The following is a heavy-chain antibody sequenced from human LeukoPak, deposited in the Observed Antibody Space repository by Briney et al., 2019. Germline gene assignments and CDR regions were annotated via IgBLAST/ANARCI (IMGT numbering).Heavy chain of an antibody. D-gene: IGHD3-10*01. J-gene: IGHJ4*02. V-gene: IGHV4-34*01. CDR2: INHSGST. CDR1: GGSFSGYY. CDR3: ARASVLLSADY. Sequence: SETLSLTCAVYGGSFSGYYWSWIRQPPGKGLEWIGEINHSGSTNYNPSLKSRVTISVDTSKNQFSLKLSPVTAADTAVYYCARASVLLSADYWGQGTLVTVSS.